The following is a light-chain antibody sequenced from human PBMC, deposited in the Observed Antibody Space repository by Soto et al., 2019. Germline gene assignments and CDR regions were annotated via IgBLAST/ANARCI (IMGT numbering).Light chain of an antibody. CDR1: SSDVGGYNY. J-gene: IGLJ1*01. V-gene: IGLV2-11*01. CDR3: CSYAGSYTYV. Sequence: QSVLSHPRSVCWSPGHLVTISCTGTSSDVGGYNYVSWYQQHPGKAPKLMIYDVSKRPSGVPDRFSGSKSGNTASLTISGLQAEDEADYYCCSYAGSYTYVFGTGTKVTVL. CDR2: DVS.